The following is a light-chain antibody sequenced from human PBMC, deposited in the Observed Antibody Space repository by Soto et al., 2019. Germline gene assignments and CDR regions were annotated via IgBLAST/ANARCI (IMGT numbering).Light chain of an antibody. CDR2: ATS. Sequence: DIQMTQSPSFVSASVGDRVTITCRASQGISNWLAWYQQKPGKAPKLLIYATSNLQGGVPSRFSGSGSGTDVTLTIGSLQPEDSATYYCQQSSSFPLTFGPGTKVDIK. CDR3: QQSSSFPLT. J-gene: IGKJ3*01. V-gene: IGKV1-12*01. CDR1: QGISNW.